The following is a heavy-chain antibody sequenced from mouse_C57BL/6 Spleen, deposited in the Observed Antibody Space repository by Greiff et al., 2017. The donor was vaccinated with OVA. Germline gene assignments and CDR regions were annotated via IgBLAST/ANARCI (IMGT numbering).Heavy chain of an antibody. Sequence: EVKLVESGGGLVKPGGSLKLSCAASGFTFSSYAMSWVRQTPEKRLEWVATISDGGSYTYYPDNVKGRFTISRDNAKNNLYLQMSHLKSEDTAMYYCARDSLNYGSSSYYFDYWGQGTTLTVSS. CDR1: GFTFSSYA. CDR3: ARDSLNYGSSSYYFDY. V-gene: IGHV5-4*01. J-gene: IGHJ2*01. CDR2: ISDGGSYT. D-gene: IGHD1-1*01.